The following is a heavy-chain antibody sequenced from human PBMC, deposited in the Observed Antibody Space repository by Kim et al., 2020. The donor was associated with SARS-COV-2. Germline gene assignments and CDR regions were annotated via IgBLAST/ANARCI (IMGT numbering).Heavy chain of an antibody. CDR3: ANAWIPDY. J-gene: IGHJ4*02. V-gene: IGHV3-30*02. Sequence: DGSNKSYADSGKGRFTISRDNSKNTLYLQMNSLRAEDTAVYYCANAWIPDYWGQGTLVTVSS. CDR2: DGSNK. D-gene: IGHD5-18*01.